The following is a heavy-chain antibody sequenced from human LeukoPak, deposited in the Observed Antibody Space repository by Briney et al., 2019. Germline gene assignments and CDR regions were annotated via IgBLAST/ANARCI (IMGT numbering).Heavy chain of an antibody. Sequence: KSSETLSLTCAVYGGSFSGYYWSWIRQPPGKGLEWIGEINHSGSTNYNPSLKSRVTISVDTSKNQFSLKLSSVTAADTAVYYCARVRGIAAAGAFDYWGQGTLVTVSS. V-gene: IGHV4-34*01. CDR3: ARVRGIAAAGAFDY. D-gene: IGHD6-13*01. J-gene: IGHJ4*02. CDR1: GGSFSGYY. CDR2: INHSGST.